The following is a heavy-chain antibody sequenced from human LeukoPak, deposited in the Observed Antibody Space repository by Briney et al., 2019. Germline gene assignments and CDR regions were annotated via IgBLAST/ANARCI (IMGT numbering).Heavy chain of an antibody. CDR3: AKGSYSSSWYDIDY. CDR2: ISGSGGST. J-gene: IGHJ4*02. CDR1: GFTFSSYA. Sequence: GGSLRLSCAASGFTFSSYAMSWVRQAPGKGLEWVSAISGSGGSTYYADSVKGRFTISRDNSKNTLYLQMNSLRAEDTAVYYCAKGSYSSSWYDIDYWGQGTLVTVSS. V-gene: IGHV3-23*01. D-gene: IGHD6-13*01.